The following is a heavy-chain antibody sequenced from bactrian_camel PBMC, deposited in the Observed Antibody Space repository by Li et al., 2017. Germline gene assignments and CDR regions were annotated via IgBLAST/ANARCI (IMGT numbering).Heavy chain of an antibody. D-gene: IGHD1*01. CDR3: AADPSPCHIVVGQIGTGKYRYAY. CDR1: GDTDSLYC. V-gene: IGHV3S6*01. J-gene: IGHJ4*01. Sequence: VQLVESGGGSVEAGGSLRLSCSASGDTDSLYCLAWYRQAPGKERQGLAGTYVDGRMTYYHDSVQGRFTISQDNATNALYLQMNSLKPEDTAMYICAADPSPCHIVVGQIGTGKYRYAYWGQGTQVTVS. CDR2: TYVDGRMT.